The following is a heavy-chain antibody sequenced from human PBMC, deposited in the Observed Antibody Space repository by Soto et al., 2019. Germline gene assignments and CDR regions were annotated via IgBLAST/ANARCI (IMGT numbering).Heavy chain of an antibody. V-gene: IGHV3-23*01. D-gene: IGHD3-22*01. CDR1: GFTFSSYA. CDR3: AKVRADYYDSSGPSDY. Sequence: RGSLRLSCAASGFTFSSYAMSWVRQAPGKGLEWVSVISGSGGSTYYADSVKGRFTISRDNSKNMLYLQMNSLRAEDTAVYYCAKVRADYYDSSGPSDYWGQGTLVTVSS. J-gene: IGHJ4*02. CDR2: ISGSGGST.